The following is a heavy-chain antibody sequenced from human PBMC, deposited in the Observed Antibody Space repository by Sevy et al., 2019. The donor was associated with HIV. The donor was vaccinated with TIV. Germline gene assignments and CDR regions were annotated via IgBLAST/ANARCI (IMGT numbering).Heavy chain of an antibody. CDR2: INANSGGT. CDR1: GHTFTGYY. D-gene: IGHD3-22*01. Sequence: GPSVKVSCKASGHTFTGYYIHWVRQAPGQGLEWMGWINANSGGTNYAQKFQDRVTMTSDTSISTVYMDLSRLRSDDTAVYFCTRSGYYYGFDYWGQGTLVTVSS. V-gene: IGHV1-2*02. CDR3: TRSGYYYGFDY. J-gene: IGHJ4*02.